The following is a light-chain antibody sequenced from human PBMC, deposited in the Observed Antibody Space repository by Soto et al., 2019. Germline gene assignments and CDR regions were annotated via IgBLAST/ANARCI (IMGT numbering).Light chain of an antibody. Sequence: EIRITQSPTTLAVAPGEGTTLPCRARPGVCQKLARYQQKPGQAPRLPIHGASHRATGIPARFSGSGSGTEFSLTISSLQSEDFAVYYCQEYNHWHPVTFGGGTKVEIK. CDR2: GAS. CDR1: PGVCQK. J-gene: IGKJ4*01. CDR3: QEYNHWHPVT. V-gene: IGKV3-15*01.